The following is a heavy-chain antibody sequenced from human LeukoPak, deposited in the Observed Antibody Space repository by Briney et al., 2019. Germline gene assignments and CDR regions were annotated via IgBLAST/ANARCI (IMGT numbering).Heavy chain of an antibody. J-gene: IGHJ6*03. CDR3: ARRGGKNYGDYVLYYYYMDV. CDR1: GYTFTDYY. CDR2: ISAYNGNT. Sequence: ASVKVSCKASGYTFTDYYMHWVRQAPGQGLEWMGWISAYNGNTNYAQKFQGRVTMTTDTSTSTAYLELRSLRSDDTAVYYCARRGGKNYGDYVLYYYYMDVWGKGTTVTVSS. D-gene: IGHD4-17*01. V-gene: IGHV1-18*04.